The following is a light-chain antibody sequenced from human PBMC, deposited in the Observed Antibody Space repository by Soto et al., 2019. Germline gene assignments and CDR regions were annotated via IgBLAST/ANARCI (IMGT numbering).Light chain of an antibody. Sequence: IQLTQSPSSLSASVGDRGTLPVRASQGISSHLAWYQQRPGKAPVLLIYGASNLQSGVPSRFSGSGSGTAFTLTISSLQPEDFATYYCQQFNNYPQITFGQGTRLEIK. CDR1: QGISSH. CDR3: QQFNNYPQIT. J-gene: IGKJ5*01. CDR2: GAS. V-gene: IGKV1D-13*01.